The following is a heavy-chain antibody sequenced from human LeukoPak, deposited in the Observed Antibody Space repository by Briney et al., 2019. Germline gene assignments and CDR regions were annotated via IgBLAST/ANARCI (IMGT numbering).Heavy chain of an antibody. CDR3: ARFHPRPSTYYYDSSGYYYFDY. J-gene: IGHJ4*02. V-gene: IGHV4-34*01. Sequence: SETLSLTCAVYGGSFSGYYWSWIRQPPGKGLEWIGEINHSGSTNYNPSLKSRVTISVDTSKNQFSLKLSSVTAADTAVYYCARFHPRPSTYYYDSSGYYYFDYWGQGTLVTVSS. CDR1: GGSFSGYY. CDR2: INHSGST. D-gene: IGHD3-22*01.